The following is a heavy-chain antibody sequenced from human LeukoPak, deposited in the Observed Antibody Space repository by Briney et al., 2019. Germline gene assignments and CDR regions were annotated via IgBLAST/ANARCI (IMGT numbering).Heavy chain of an antibody. J-gene: IGHJ4*02. CDR1: GGTFSSHA. Sequence: SVKVSCKASGGTFSSHAISWVRQAPGQGLEWMGGIIPIFGTANYAQKFQGRVTITADESTSTAYMELSSLRSEDTAVYYCARGGYYYDSSGYSHLPDYWGQGTLVTVSA. V-gene: IGHV1-69*13. D-gene: IGHD3-22*01. CDR2: IIPIFGTA. CDR3: ARGGYYYDSSGYSHLPDY.